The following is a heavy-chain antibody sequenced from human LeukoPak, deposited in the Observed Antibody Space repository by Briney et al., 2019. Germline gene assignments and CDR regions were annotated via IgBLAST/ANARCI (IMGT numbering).Heavy chain of an antibody. CDR2: VTHAAIL. V-gene: IGHV4-34*01. Sequence: SETLSLTCAVSGGGSFTDYSWNWIRQSPGKGLEWVGEVTHAAILNYNPSLKGRLAISVDTSKNQVSLKLDSMTAADTAMYYCARGRGEAAGLDHWGQGTLVTVSS. CDR1: GGGSFTDYS. J-gene: IGHJ4*02. D-gene: IGHD6-13*01. CDR3: ARGRGEAAGLDH.